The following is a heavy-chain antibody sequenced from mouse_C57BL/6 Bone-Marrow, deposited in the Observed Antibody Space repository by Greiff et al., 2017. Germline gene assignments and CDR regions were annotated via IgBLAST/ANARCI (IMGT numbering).Heavy chain of an antibody. CDR3: ARMVTGGFDY. V-gene: IGHV5-17*01. Sequence: VQLKESGGGLVKPGGSLKLSCAASGFTFSDYGMHWVRQAPEKGLEWVAYISSGSSTIYYADTVKGRFTISRDNAKNTLFLQMTSLRSEDTAMYYCARMVTGGFDYWGQGTTLTVSS. CDR2: ISSGSSTI. D-gene: IGHD2-2*01. J-gene: IGHJ2*01. CDR1: GFTFSDYG.